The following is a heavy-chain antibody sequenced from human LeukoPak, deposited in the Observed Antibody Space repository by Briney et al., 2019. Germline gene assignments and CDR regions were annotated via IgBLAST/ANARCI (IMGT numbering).Heavy chain of an antibody. CDR2: INPSGDNR. J-gene: IGHJ4*02. CDR3: AGAVTNLGVAIPAH. V-gene: IGHV1-46*01. Sequence: GASVKVSCKASGYTFSSYYMHWVRQAPGQGLEWMGIINPSGDNRSYAQEFQGRVTMTRDMSTSTVYMEVSSLRSEDTAVYYCAGAVTNLGVAIPAHWGQGTLVTVSS. CDR1: GYTFSSYY. D-gene: IGHD3-3*01.